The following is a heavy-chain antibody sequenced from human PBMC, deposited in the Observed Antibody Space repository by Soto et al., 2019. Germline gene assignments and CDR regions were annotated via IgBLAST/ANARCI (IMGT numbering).Heavy chain of an antibody. V-gene: IGHV3-33*01. D-gene: IGHD1-26*01. Sequence: GGSLRLSCAASGFAFSSYGMHWVRQAPGKGLEWVAVIWYDGSNKYYADSVKGRFTISRDNSKNTLYLQMNSLRSDDTAVYYCARDKHSGSYAGYWGQGTLVTVSS. CDR3: ARDKHSGSYAGY. CDR1: GFAFSSYG. J-gene: IGHJ4*02. CDR2: IWYDGSNK.